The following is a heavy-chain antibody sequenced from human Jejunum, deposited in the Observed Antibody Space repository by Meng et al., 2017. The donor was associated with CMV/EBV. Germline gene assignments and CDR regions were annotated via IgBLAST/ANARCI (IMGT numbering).Heavy chain of an antibody. D-gene: IGHD1-26*01. V-gene: IGHV3-15*01. CDR1: GITFPNAW. J-gene: IGHJ4*02. CDR3: TTPGATTSY. Sequence: AASGITFPNAWMTWVRQAPGKGLEWVGRIKSKTDGGTTDYAAPVNGRFTISRDDPKNTLYLQMNSLITEDTAVYFCTTPGATTSYWGQGTLVTVSS. CDR2: IKSKTDGGTT.